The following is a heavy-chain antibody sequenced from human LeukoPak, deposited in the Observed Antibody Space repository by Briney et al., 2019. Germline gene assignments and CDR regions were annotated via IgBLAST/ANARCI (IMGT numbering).Heavy chain of an antibody. CDR3: TKDFSAVIVVVHLDH. J-gene: IGHJ4*02. D-gene: IGHD3-22*01. CDR1: GFTFSSYA. V-gene: IGHV3-30*04. Sequence: GGSLRLSCAASGFTFSSYAVHWVRQAPGKGLEWVAVISYDGSNKYYADSVKGRFTISRDNSKNTLYLQMNSLRAEDTAMYYCTKDFSAVIVVVHLDHWGQGTLVSVSS. CDR2: ISYDGSNK.